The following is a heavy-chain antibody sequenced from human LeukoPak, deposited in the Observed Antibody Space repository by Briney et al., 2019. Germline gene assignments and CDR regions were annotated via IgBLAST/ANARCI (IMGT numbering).Heavy chain of an antibody. CDR3: ARGGSWGSAYYFDY. V-gene: IGHV3-64D*06. D-gene: IGHD2-15*01. CDR2: ISSNGGST. J-gene: IGHJ4*02. Sequence: AGGSLRLSCSASGFTFSSYAMHWVRQAPGKGLEYVSAISSNGGSTYYADSVKGRFTISRDNSKNTLYLQMSSLRAEDTAVYYCARGGSWGSAYYFDYWGQGTLVTVSS. CDR1: GFTFSSYA.